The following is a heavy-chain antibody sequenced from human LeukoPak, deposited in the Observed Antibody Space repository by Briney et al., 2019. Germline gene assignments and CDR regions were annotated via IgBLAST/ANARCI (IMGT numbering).Heavy chain of an antibody. CDR2: IYHTGST. CDR3: ARHSMVRGVIRSGLTQFDY. J-gene: IGHJ4*02. CDR1: GYSISSGYY. V-gene: IGHV4-38-2*01. Sequence: SGTLSLTCAVSGYSISSGYYWGWIRQPPGKGLEWIANIYHTGSTYYNPSLQSRVTISLDTSKNQFSLKLSSVTAADTAVYYCARHSMVRGVIRSGLTQFDYWGQGTLVTVSS. D-gene: IGHD3-10*01.